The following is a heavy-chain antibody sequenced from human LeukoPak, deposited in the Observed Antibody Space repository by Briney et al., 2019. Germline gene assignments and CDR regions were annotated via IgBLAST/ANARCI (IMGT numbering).Heavy chain of an antibody. CDR2: FDPEDGET. CDR3: ATGSEAYTSNWFDP. Sequence: PGASVKVSCKVSGYTLTELSMHWVRQAPGEGLEWMGGFDPEDGETIYAQKFQGRVTMTEDTSTDTAYMELSSLRSEDTAVYYCATGSEAYTSNWFDPWGQGTLVTVSS. CDR1: GYTLTELS. V-gene: IGHV1-24*01. D-gene: IGHD2-21*01. J-gene: IGHJ5*02.